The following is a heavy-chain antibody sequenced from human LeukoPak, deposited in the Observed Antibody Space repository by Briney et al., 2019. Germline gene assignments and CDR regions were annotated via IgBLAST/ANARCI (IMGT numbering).Heavy chain of an antibody. V-gene: IGHV4-59*01. CDR3: ARDGTLRGQWLV. CDR2: IYYSGST. J-gene: IGHJ4*02. CDR1: GGSISSYY. D-gene: IGHD6-19*01. Sequence: SETLSLTCIVSGGSISSYYWSWIRQPPGKGLEWIGYIYYSGSTNYNSSLKSRVTISVDTSKNQFSLKLTSVTAADTAVYYCARDGTLRGQWLVWGQGTLVTVSS.